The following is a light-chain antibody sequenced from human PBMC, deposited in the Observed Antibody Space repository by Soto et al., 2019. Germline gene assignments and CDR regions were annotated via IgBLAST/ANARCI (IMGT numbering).Light chain of an antibody. CDR2: DVS. Sequence: QSVLTQPASVSGSPGQSITISCTGSSSDVGDYNYVSWYQQHPGKAPKLIIYDVSSRPLGVSDRFSGSKSGNTASLTISGLQAEDEADYYCSSYTTTDTLGIFGGGTQLTVL. V-gene: IGLV2-14*03. CDR1: SSDVGDYNY. CDR3: SSYTTTDTLGI. J-gene: IGLJ2*01.